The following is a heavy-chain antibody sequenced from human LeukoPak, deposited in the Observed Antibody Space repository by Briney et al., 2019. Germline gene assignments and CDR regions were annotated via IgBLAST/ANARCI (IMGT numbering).Heavy chain of an antibody. D-gene: IGHD2-15*01. Sequence: QPGGSLRLSCAASGFTFSSYWMHWVRQAPGKGLVWVSRINSDGSSTSYADSVKGRFTISRDSAKNTLYLQMNSLRAEDTAVYYCAREGSLSPYDYWGQGTLVTVSS. CDR1: GFTFSSYW. J-gene: IGHJ4*02. CDR3: AREGSLSPYDY. V-gene: IGHV3-74*01. CDR2: INSDGSST.